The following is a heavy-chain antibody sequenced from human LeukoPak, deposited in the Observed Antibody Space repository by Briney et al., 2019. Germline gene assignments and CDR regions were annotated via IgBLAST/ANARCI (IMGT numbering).Heavy chain of an antibody. CDR3: ARGAPPWLGVVVPAAIDAFDI. V-gene: IGHV4-31*11. J-gene: IGHJ3*02. CDR1: GGSISSGGYS. D-gene: IGHD2-2*01. CDR2: IYYSGST. Sequence: SETLSLTCAVSGGSISSGGYSWSWIRQPPGKGLEWIGYIYYSGSTYYNPSLKSRVTISVDTSKNQFSLKLSSVTAADTAVYYCARGAPPWLGVVVPAAIDAFDIWGQGTMVTVSS.